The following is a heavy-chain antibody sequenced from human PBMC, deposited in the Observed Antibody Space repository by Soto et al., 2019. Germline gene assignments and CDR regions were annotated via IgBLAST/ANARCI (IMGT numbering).Heavy chain of an antibody. CDR3: TGDPRARRGNY. V-gene: IGHV1-2*02. Sequence: QVQLVQSGAEVKKPGASVKVSCKASGYTFTGYYMHWVRQAPGQGLEWMGWINPNSGGTNYAQKCQGRVTLTRDTAISTAYMELRRVRSDDTAVYYCTGDPRARRGNYWGQGTLVTVSS. D-gene: IGHD3-16*01. CDR2: INPNSGGT. J-gene: IGHJ4*02. CDR1: GYTFTGYY.